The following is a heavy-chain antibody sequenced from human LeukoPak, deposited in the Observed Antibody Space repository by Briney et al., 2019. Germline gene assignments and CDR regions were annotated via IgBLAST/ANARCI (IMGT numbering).Heavy chain of an antibody. J-gene: IGHJ3*02. D-gene: IGHD3-22*01. CDR2: ISSSSSSYI. CDR1: GFTFSSYS. Sequence: GSLRLSCAASGFTFSSYSMNWVRQAPGKGLEWVSSISSSSSSYIYYADSVKGRLTISRDNAKNSLYLQMNSLRAEDTAVYYCARTYYYDSSGYHSPRWAFDIWGQGTMVTVSS. V-gene: IGHV3-21*01. CDR3: ARTYYYDSSGYHSPRWAFDI.